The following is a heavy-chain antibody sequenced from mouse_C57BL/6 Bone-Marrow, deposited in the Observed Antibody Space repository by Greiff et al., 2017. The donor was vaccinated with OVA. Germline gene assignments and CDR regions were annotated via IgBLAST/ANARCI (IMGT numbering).Heavy chain of an antibody. Sequence: QVQLQQSGAELARPGASVKLSCKASGYTFTRYGISWVKQSTGQGLEWIGEIYPRSGNTYNNEKFKGKATLTAEKSSSTAYMERRRLPSEDSACYCCSATGLFRCFDVWGTGTTVTVSS. CDR1: GYTFTRYG. D-gene: IGHD1-1*01. V-gene: IGHV1-81*01. CDR3: SATGLFRCFDV. CDR2: IYPRSGNT. J-gene: IGHJ1*03.